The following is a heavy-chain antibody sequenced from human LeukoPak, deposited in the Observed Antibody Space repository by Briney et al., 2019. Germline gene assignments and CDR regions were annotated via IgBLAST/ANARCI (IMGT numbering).Heavy chain of an antibody. CDR3: VHIPITMIEWALDAFDI. CDR1: GFTFSSYA. V-gene: IGHV3-30-3*01. CDR2: ISYDGSNK. J-gene: IGHJ3*02. D-gene: IGHD3-22*01. Sequence: GGSLRLSCAASGFTFSSYAMHWVRQAPGKGLEWVAVISYDGSNKYYADSVKGRFTISRDNSKNTLYLQMNSLRAEDTAVYYCVHIPITMIEWALDAFDIWGQGTMVTVSS.